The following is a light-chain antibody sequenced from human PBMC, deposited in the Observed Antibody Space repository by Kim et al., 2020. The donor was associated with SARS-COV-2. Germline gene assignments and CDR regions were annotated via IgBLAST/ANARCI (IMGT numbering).Light chain of an antibody. Sequence: ASVGETVTITCRASQGMSDWLAWDQQRAGKAPQLLFYEASSLQSGVPSRFSGSVSGTDFTLTLSRLQPEDFATYYCQQTDSFPWTFGQGTKVDIK. CDR2: EAS. CDR3: QQTDSFPWT. J-gene: IGKJ1*01. V-gene: IGKV1-12*01. CDR1: QGMSDW.